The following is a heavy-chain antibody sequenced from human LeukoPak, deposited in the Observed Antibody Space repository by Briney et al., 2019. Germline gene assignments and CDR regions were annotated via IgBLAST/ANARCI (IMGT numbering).Heavy chain of an antibody. D-gene: IGHD5-24*01. CDR2: INHSGST. J-gene: IGHJ4*02. V-gene: IGHV4-34*01. CDR1: GGSLSGYY. CDR3: ARVGYNQGY. Sequence: SETLSLTCAVYGGSLSGYYWSWIRQPPGKGLEWIGEINHSGSTNYNPSLKSRVTISVDTSKNQFSLKLSSVTAADTAVYYCARVGYNQGYWGQGTPVTVSS.